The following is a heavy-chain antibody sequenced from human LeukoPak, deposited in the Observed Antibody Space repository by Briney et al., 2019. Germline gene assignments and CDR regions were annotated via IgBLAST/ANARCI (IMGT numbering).Heavy chain of an antibody. D-gene: IGHD5-18*01. CDR3: ARDAPTQLWPTLGVVDYYYYYMDV. Sequence: ASVKVSCKASGYTFTSYYMHWVRQAPGQGLEWMGIINPSGGSTSYAQKFQGRVTMTRDMSTSTVYMELSSLRSEDTAVYYCARDAPTQLWPTLGVVDYYYYYMDVWGKGTTVTVSS. V-gene: IGHV1-46*01. CDR1: GYTFTSYY. J-gene: IGHJ6*03. CDR2: INPSGGST.